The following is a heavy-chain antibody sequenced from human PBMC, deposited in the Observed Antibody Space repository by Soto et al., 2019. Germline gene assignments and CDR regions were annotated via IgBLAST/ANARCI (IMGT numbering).Heavy chain of an antibody. V-gene: IGHV3-74*01. CDR2: IRGDGADS. CDR1: EFIFSASW. Sequence: EVQLVESGGGLVQPGGSLRLSCAASEFIFSASWMHWVRQAPGKGLVWVARIRGDGADSNYADSVKGRFTISRDNDKSTLYLQLNSLRAEDKAVYYCASDLVRGSGSLGHWGQGTLVTVSS. CDR3: ASDLVRGSGSLGH. J-gene: IGHJ4*02. D-gene: IGHD3-10*01.